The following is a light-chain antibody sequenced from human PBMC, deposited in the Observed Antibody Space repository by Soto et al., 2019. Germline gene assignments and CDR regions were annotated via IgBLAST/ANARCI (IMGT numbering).Light chain of an antibody. V-gene: IGLV2-14*03. Sequence: QSALTQPASVSGSPGQSITISCTGTSSDVGGYNYVCWYQQLPGKAPKLIIYDVSSRPSGVSNRYSGSKSGNTASLSISGLQAEDGADYYCSSYTTSNTVVFGGGTKLTVL. CDR1: SSDVGGYNY. J-gene: IGLJ3*02. CDR3: SSYTTSNTVV. CDR2: DVS.